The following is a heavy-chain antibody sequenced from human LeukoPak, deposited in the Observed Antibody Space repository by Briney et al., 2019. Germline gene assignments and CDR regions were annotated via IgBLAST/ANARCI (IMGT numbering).Heavy chain of an antibody. J-gene: IGHJ4*02. CDR3: ARWGVVVTAIDY. CDR2: ISYDGSNK. CDR1: GFTFSSYA. Sequence: GGSLRLSCAASGFTFSSYAMHWFRQAPGKGLEWVAVISYDGSNKYYADSVKGRFTISRDNSKNTLYLQMNSLRAEDTAVYYCARWGVVVTAIDYWGQGTLVTVSS. V-gene: IGHV3-30-3*01. D-gene: IGHD2-21*02.